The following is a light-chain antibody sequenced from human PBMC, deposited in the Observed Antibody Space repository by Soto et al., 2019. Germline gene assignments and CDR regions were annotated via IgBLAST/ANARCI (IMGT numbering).Light chain of an antibody. Sequence: QSVLTQPPSVSGAPGQRVTISCAGSSSNIGAGHDVHWYQQLPGTAPKLLIYGNSNRPSGVPDRFSGSKSGTSASLAITGLQAEDEADYYCTSYSSSSTFYVFGTGTKVTVL. V-gene: IGLV1-40*01. CDR3: TSYSSSSTFYV. J-gene: IGLJ1*01. CDR2: GNS. CDR1: SSNIGAGHD.